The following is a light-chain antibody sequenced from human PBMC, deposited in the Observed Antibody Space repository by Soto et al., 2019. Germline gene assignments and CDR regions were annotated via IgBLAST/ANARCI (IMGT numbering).Light chain of an antibody. Sequence: QAVVTQPPSASSTPGQTVTISCSGSTSNIGTFYVYWYQHLPGTAPKLLIYLGDQRASGVSNRFSGSKSGNTASLTISGLQAEDEADYFCSSYTTTSTLWLFGGGTKLTVL. CDR1: TSNIGTFY. J-gene: IGLJ3*02. CDR3: SSYTTTSTLWL. V-gene: IGLV1-47*02. CDR2: LGD.